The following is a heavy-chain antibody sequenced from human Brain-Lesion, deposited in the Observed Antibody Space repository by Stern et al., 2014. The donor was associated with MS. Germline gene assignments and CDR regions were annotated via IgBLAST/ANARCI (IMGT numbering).Heavy chain of an antibody. D-gene: IGHD5-12*01. J-gene: IGHJ4*02. CDR3: ARHDGWLPHY. CDR2: IYYSGTT. Sequence: QMQLVQSGPGLVKPSETLSLTCSVSGGSISRSTYYWGWIRQPPGKGLEWIGSIYYSGTTYYNPSLKSRVTIDTSTNQFSLRLTLGTAADTAVYYCARHDGWLPHYWSQGTLVTVSS. CDR1: GGSISRSTYY. V-gene: IGHV4-39*01.